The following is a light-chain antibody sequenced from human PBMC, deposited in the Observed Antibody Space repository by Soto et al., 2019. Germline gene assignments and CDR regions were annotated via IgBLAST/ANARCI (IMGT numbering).Light chain of an antibody. CDR2: RND. CDR1: TSNIGANF. J-gene: IGLJ3*02. CDR3: ASWDDSLSGPKWV. Sequence: QSVVTQPPSASGTPGPTGSIFCSGSTSNIGANFVYWYQHLPGSAPKLLIYRNDQRPSGVPDRFAGSKSGTSASLAISGLRSEDEADYYCASWDDSLSGPKWVFGGGTKLTVL. V-gene: IGLV1-47*01.